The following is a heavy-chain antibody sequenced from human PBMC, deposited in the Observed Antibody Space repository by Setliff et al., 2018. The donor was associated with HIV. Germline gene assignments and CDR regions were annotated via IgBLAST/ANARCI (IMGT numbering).Heavy chain of an antibody. CDR2: ITPFNGRT. V-gene: IGHV1-18*01. CDR3: ARADETTIFGVVYSVGYWFDP. J-gene: IGHJ5*02. Sequence: ASVKVSCKASGYPFTNYGITWVRQAPGQGLEWMGWITPFNGRTNYAQRFQGRVTMTTDTSTNTAYMELRSLRSDDTAVYYCARADETTIFGVVYSVGYWFDPWGQGTLVTVSS. D-gene: IGHD3-3*01. CDR1: GYPFTNYG.